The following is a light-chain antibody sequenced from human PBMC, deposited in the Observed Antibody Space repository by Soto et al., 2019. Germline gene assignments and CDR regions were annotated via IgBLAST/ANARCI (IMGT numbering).Light chain of an antibody. CDR3: LPSYGGARGGV. Sequence: QTVVTQEPSLTGSPGGTVTLTCGSSTGAVTSGHYPYWFQQKPGQAPRTLIYDTSNKHSWTPARFSGAQPGGKAALTLSGAQPEDEAEYYCLPSYGGARGGVFGGGTKLTVL. J-gene: IGLJ3*02. CDR1: TGAVTSGHY. V-gene: IGLV7-46*01. CDR2: DTS.